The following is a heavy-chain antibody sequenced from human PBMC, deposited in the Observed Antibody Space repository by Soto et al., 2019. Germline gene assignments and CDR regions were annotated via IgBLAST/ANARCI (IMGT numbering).Heavy chain of an antibody. Sequence: EVQLVESGGGLVQPGGSLRLSCAVSGFAVSTNYMNWVRQAPGKGLEWVSIIYSGSNTYYADSVKGRFAISRDNSKNTLYLQMNSLRVEDTAVYYCARSYAFDIWCQGTVVTVSS. J-gene: IGHJ3*02. V-gene: IGHV3-66*01. CDR1: GFAVSTNY. CDR3: ARSYAFDI. CDR2: IYSGSNT.